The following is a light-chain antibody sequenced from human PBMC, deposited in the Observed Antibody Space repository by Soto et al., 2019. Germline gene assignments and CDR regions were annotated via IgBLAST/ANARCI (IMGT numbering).Light chain of an antibody. J-gene: IGKJ1*01. CDR3: QQYGSFWT. Sequence: EIVLTQSPGTLSLSPGERATLSCRASQSVSSSYLAWYQQKPGQAPRLLMYATSSRATGVPDRFSGSGSGTDFTLTISRLEPGDFAVYYCQQYGSFWTFGQGTKVDIK. V-gene: IGKV3-20*01. CDR2: ATS. CDR1: QSVSSSY.